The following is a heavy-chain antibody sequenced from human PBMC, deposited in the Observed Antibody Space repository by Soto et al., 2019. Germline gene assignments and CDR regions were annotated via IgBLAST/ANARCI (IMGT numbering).Heavy chain of an antibody. D-gene: IGHD2-2*01. CDR2: IYYSGST. CDR3: ARVYIVVVPAAKHYYGMDV. V-gene: IGHV4-31*03. CDR1: GGSISSGGYY. Sequence: SETLSLTCTVSGGSISSGGYYWSWIRQHPGKGLEWIGYIYYSGSTYYNPSLKSRVTISVDTSKNQFSLKLSSVTAADTAVYYCARVYIVVVPAAKHYYGMDVWGQGTTVTVSS. J-gene: IGHJ6*02.